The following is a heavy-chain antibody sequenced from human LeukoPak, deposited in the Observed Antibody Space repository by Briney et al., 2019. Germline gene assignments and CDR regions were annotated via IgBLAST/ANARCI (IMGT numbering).Heavy chain of an antibody. CDR2: ISGSGGST. D-gene: IGHD4-17*01. V-gene: IGHV3-23*01. CDR3: AKRIGGDYSWYYFDY. CDR1: GFTFSSYG. J-gene: IGHJ4*02. Sequence: PGGSLRLSCAASGFTFSSYGMSWVRQAPGKGLEWVSAISGSGGSTYYADSVKGRFTISRDNSKNTLYLQMNSLRAEDTAVYYCAKRIGGDYSWYYFDYWGQGTLVTVSS.